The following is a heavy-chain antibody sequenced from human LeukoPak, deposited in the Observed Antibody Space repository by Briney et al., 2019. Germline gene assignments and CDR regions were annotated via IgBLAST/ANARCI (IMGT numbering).Heavy chain of an antibody. CDR2: ISGSGGST. CDR1: GFTFSSYA. D-gene: IGHD6-19*01. V-gene: IGHV3-23*01. J-gene: IGHJ3*02. Sequence: PGGSLRLSCAASGFTFSSYAMSWVRQAPGKGLEWVSAISGSGGSTYYADSVKGRFTISRDNSKNTLYLQMNSLRAEDTAVYYCAKDWGSGWLTAGDAFDIWGQGTMVTVSS. CDR3: AKDWGSGWLTAGDAFDI.